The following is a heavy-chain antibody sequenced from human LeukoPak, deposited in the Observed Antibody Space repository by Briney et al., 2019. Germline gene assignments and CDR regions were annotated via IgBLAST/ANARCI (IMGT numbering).Heavy chain of an antibody. D-gene: IGHD3-16*01. J-gene: IGHJ3*02. CDR2: ILNDGSQE. CDR3: ARDDALGDNALDI. CDR1: GFTFSSYG. Sequence: PGGSLRLSCAASGFTFSSYGMHWVRQAPGKGLEWVAVILNDGSQEKYADSVKGRFTISRHNSKNTLFLQMNSLRAEDTAVYYCARDDALGDNALDIWGQGTMVTVSS. V-gene: IGHV3-33*01.